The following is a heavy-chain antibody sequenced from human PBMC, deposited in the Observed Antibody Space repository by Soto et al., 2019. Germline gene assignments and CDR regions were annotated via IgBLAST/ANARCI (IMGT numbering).Heavy chain of an antibody. D-gene: IGHD3-3*01. J-gene: IGHJ4*02. Sequence: EVQLVESGGGLVQPGGSLRLSCAASGFTFTSYWMSWVRQAPGKGLEWVANIKQDGTSKYYADSVKGRFTVSRDNAKSSIFLQMDSLRDDATAVYRCARLSFIFMERDFDSWGQGTLVTVSS. CDR2: IKQDGTSK. CDR3: ARLSFIFMERDFDS. CDR1: GFTFTSYW. V-gene: IGHV3-7*05.